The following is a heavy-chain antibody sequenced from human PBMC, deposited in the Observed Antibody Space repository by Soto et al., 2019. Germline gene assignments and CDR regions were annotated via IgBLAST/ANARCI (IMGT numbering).Heavy chain of an antibody. J-gene: IGHJ6*02. CDR2: INSDGSST. CDR3: ARDTYYDFDPPGGMDV. Sequence: GGSLRLSCAASGFTFSNYWMHWVRQAPGKGLVWVSRINSDGSSTTYADSVKGRFTISRDNAKNTLYLQMNSLRAEDTAVYYCARDTYYDFDPPGGMDVWGQGTTVTVSS. V-gene: IGHV3-74*01. D-gene: IGHD3-3*01. CDR1: GFTFSNYW.